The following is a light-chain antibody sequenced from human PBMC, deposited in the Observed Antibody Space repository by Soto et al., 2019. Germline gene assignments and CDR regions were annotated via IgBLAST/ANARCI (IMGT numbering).Light chain of an antibody. V-gene: IGKV1-17*01. CDR2: AAT. Sequence: DIQMPTSHSSLSAAVVSRAPITCRASQGIRNDLGWYQQKPGKDPNSLIYAATSLQSGVPSRFSGSGSGTEFTLTISRLRPEDFGTYYCLQHKSDPTFGQGTQLEIK. J-gene: IGKJ5*01. CDR3: LQHKSDPT. CDR1: QGIRND.